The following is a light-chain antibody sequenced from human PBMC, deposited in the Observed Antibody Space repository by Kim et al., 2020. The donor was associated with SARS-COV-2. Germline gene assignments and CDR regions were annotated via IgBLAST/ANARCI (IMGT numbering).Light chain of an antibody. V-gene: IGLV1-40*01. CDR1: SSNSGAGYD. Sequence: VTISCTGSSSNSGAGYDVHWYQQLPGTAPKLLSYGNSNRPSGVPDRFSGSKSGTSASLAITGLQAEDEADYYCQSYDSSLSGYVFGTGTKVTVL. CDR3: QSYDSSLSGYV. CDR2: GNS. J-gene: IGLJ1*01.